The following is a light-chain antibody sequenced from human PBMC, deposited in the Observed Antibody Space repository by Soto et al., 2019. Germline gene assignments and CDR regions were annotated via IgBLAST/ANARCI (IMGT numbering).Light chain of an antibody. CDR3: QQANSFPLT. V-gene: IGKV1-12*01. J-gene: IGKJ3*01. CDR2: SSS. Sequence: DIQMTQSPSFVSASVGDRVTIACRASRGISTWVVWYQQKPGAAPKLLIHSSSNLQSGVPSRFSGSGSGTDFTLTISSLQPEDFATYYCQQANSFPLTFGPGTKVDIK. CDR1: RGISTW.